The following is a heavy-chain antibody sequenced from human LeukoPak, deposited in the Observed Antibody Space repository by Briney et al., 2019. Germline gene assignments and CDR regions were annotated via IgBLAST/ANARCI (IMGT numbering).Heavy chain of an antibody. J-gene: IGHJ4*02. D-gene: IGHD1-26*01. CDR2: ISYDGSNK. Sequence: GGSLRLSCAASEFTFSSYGMHWVRQAPGKGLEWVAVISYDGSNKYYADSVKGRFTISRDNSKNTLYLQMNSLRAEDTAVYYCAKGAGSGSYHFDYWGQGTLVTVSS. CDR1: EFTFSSYG. V-gene: IGHV3-30*18. CDR3: AKGAGSGSYHFDY.